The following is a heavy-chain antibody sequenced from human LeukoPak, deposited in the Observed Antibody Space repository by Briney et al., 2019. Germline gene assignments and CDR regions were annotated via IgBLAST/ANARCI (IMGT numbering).Heavy chain of an antibody. CDR1: GFTFSSYG. CDR3: ARGRAAAATRDNYYYYGMDV. J-gene: IGHJ6*02. V-gene: IGHV3-33*01. Sequence: PGGSLRLSCAAPGFTFSSYGMHWVRQAPGKGLEWVAVIWYDGSNKYYADSVKGRFTISRDNSKNTLHLQMNSLRAEDTAVYYCARGRAAAATRDNYYYYGMDVWGQGTTVTVSS. CDR2: IWYDGSNK. D-gene: IGHD2-15*01.